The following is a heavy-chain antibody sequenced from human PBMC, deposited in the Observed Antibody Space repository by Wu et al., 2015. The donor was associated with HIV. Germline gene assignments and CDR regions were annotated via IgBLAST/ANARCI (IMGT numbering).Heavy chain of an antibody. Sequence: QVRLVQSGAEVKKPGASVKVSCKASGYSFTGYYIHWVRQAPGQGLEWMGWINPNSGGTNYAQKFQGRVTMTRDTSITTAYMDLNRLRSDDTAMYFCARADVLIKYALGAGLYWGQGTLVTVSS. CDR2: INPNSGGT. V-gene: IGHV1-2*02. CDR1: GYSFTGYY. D-gene: IGHD1-26*01. CDR3: ARADVLIKYALGAGLY. J-gene: IGHJ1*01.